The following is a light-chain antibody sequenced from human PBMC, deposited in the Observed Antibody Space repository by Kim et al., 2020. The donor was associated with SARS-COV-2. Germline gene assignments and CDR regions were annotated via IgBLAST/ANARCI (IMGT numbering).Light chain of an antibody. J-gene: IGLJ2*01. V-gene: IGLV1-40*01. CDR3: QSYDSSLNVVV. CDR1: CSNLGAGLD. Sequence: VSLPWTGWCSNLGAGLDVPWDRQHPGTAPKLLIYRNNNRPSGVPDRFSGSKSGTSASLAITGLQAEDEADYYCQSYDSSLNVVVFGGGTQLTVL. CDR2: RNN.